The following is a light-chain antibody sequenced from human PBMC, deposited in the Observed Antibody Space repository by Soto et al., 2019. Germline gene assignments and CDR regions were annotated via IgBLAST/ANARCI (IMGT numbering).Light chain of an antibody. CDR3: QQTFSPVWT. V-gene: IGKV1-39*01. CDR2: IAS. Sequence: DTQVNQSPSSLSASVGDRITITCRASENIGNYLNWYQQKPGKAPKLLIYIASSLQTGVPSRFSASGSGTDFTLTISSLQPDDFATYYCQQTFSPVWTFGQGTKVEIK. CDR1: ENIGNY. J-gene: IGKJ1*01.